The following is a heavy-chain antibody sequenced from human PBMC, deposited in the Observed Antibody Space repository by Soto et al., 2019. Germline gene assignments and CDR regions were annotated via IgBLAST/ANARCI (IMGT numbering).Heavy chain of an antibody. D-gene: IGHD6-13*01. V-gene: IGHV3-48*02. CDR1: GFTFSSYS. Sequence: GGSLRLSCAASGFTFSSYSMNWVRQAPGKGLEWVSYISSSSSTIYYADSVKGRFTISRDNAKNSLYLQMNSLRDEDTAVYYCAIPSPAAGNRMNYYYGMDVWGQGTTVTVSS. CDR2: ISSSSSTI. J-gene: IGHJ6*02. CDR3: AIPSPAAGNRMNYYYGMDV.